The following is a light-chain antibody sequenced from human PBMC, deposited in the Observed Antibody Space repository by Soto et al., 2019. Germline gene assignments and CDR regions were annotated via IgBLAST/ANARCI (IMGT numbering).Light chain of an antibody. Sequence: EIVSTQSPATLSLSPGERATLSCRASQRVSSYLAWYQQKPGQARRLLIYDACNKATGIPARFSGSGSGTDFTLTISSLEPEHFAVYYCQQRSNWPRLTFGGGTKVVIK. CDR1: QRVSSY. J-gene: IGKJ4*01. V-gene: IGKV3-11*01. CDR3: QQRSNWPRLT. CDR2: DAC.